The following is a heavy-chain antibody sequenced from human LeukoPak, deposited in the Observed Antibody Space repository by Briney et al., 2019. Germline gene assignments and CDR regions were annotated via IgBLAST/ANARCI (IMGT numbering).Heavy chain of an antibody. CDR2: IYYSGST. CDR3: ARYIVVVPFLYFDY. J-gene: IGHJ4*02. D-gene: IGHD3-22*01. Sequence: SETLSLTCTVSGGSISSSSYYWGWIRQPPGKGLEWIGSIYYSGSTYYNPSLKSRVTISVDTSKNQFSLKLSSVTAADTAVYYCARYIVVVPFLYFDYWGQGTLVTVSS. V-gene: IGHV4-39*07. CDR1: GGSISSSSYY.